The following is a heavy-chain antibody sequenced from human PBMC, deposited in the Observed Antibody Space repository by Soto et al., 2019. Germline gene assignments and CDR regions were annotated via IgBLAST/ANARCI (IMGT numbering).Heavy chain of an antibody. CDR1: GGSFSGYY. Sequence: PSETLSLTCAVYGGSFSGYYWSWIRQPPGKGLEWIGEINHSGSTNYNPSLKSRVTISVDTSKNQFSLKLSSVTAADTAVYYCAIGNIKIFGPMYYYYYGMDVWGQGTTVTVSS. CDR2: INHSGST. CDR3: AIGNIKIFGPMYYYYYGMDV. J-gene: IGHJ6*02. D-gene: IGHD3-3*01. V-gene: IGHV4-34*01.